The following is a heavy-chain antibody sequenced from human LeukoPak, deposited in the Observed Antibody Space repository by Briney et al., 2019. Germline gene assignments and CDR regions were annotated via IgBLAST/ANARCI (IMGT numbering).Heavy chain of an antibody. CDR2: IDPNSGGT. J-gene: IGHJ4*02. CDR1: GFTFSSYG. Sequence: GGSLRLSCAASGFTFSSYGMHWVRQAPGQGLEWMGWIDPNSGGTNYAQKFQGRVTMTRDTSISTAYMELSRLRSDDTAVYYCARGPPSAYSSSWRFDYWGQGTLVTVSS. V-gene: IGHV1-2*02. D-gene: IGHD6-13*01. CDR3: ARGPPSAYSSSWRFDY.